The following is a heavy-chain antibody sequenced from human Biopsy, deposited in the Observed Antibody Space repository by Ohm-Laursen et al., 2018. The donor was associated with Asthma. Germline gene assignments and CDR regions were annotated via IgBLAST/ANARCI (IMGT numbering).Heavy chain of an antibody. CDR2: IHNSGNT. CDR3: ARGQGRGIQLWSLDP. V-gene: IGHV4-59*01. CDR1: GGSISSDY. D-gene: IGHD5-18*01. J-gene: IGHJ5*02. Sequence: GTLSLTCPVSGGSISSDYWSWPRQSPGKGLEWIGYIHNSGNTNYNPSLKSRVTISLDTSKNHFSLRLSFVTAADTAVYFCARGQGRGIQLWSLDPWGQGILVTVSS.